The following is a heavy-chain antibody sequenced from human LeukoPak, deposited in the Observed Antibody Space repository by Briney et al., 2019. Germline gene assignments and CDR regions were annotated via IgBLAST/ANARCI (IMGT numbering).Heavy chain of an antibody. CDR2: MNPNSGNT. CDR3: ASLGYCSSTSCYRGGYYYYGMDV. CDR1: GYTFTGYY. J-gene: IGHJ6*02. V-gene: IGHV1-8*02. D-gene: IGHD2-2*01. Sequence: ASVKVSCKASGYTFTGYYVHWLRQAPGQGLEWMGWMNPNSGNTGYAQKFQGRVTMTRNTSISTAYMELSSLRSEDTAVYYCASLGYCSSTSCYRGGYYYYGMDVWGQGTTVTVSS.